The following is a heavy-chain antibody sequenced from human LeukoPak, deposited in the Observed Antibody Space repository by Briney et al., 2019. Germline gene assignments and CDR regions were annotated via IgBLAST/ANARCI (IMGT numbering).Heavy chain of an antibody. Sequence: ASVKVSCKASGYTFTGYYMHWGRQAPGQGLEWMGWINPNGGVTNYEQTYQGRVTMTRDTATSPAYMELSRRRSYDTAAWYCSRVSIHRLVIIGFDFWGQGTMVTVSS. CDR3: SRVSIHRLVIIGFDF. D-gene: IGHD3-9*01. CDR1: GYTFTGYY. V-gene: IGHV1-2*02. J-gene: IGHJ4*02. CDR2: INPNGGVT.